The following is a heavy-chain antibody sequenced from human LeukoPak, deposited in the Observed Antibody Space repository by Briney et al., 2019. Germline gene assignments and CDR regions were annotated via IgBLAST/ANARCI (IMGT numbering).Heavy chain of an antibody. CDR1: GGSISSGGYY. Sequence: SETLSLTCTISGGSISSGGYYWSWIRQPPGEGLEWIGYIYHSGSTYYNPSLKSRVTISVDRSRNQFSLKLSSVTAADTAVYYCAAQQQLVLPVVDYWGQGTLVTVSS. D-gene: IGHD6-13*01. CDR3: AAQQQLVLPVVDY. V-gene: IGHV4-30-2*01. J-gene: IGHJ4*02. CDR2: IYHSGST.